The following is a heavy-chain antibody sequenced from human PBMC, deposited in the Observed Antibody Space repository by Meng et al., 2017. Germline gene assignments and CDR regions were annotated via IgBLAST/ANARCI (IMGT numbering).Heavy chain of an antibody. D-gene: IGHD2-15*01. V-gene: IGHV3-7*01. CDR1: GFTFSSHW. CDR2: IKQDGSEK. CDR3: ARDCSGGSCFFY. J-gene: IGHJ4*02. Sequence: GESLKISCAASGFTFSSHWMSWVRQAPGKGLEWVANIKQDGSEKYYVDSVKGRFTISRDNAKNSLYLQMNSLRAEDTAVYYCARDCSGGSCFFYWGQGTLVTVSS.